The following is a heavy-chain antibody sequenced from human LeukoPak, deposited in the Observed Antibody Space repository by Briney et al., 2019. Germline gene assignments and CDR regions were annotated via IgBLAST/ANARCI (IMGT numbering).Heavy chain of an antibody. CDR1: DNSFTRSG. V-gene: IGHV1-18*01. CDR3: ARWGWDYRNSYYYMDV. Sequence: GASVKVSCKTSDNSFTRSGISWVRQAAGQGLEWMGWINVDNGNTNFAQKLQGRVTMTTDTSTSTAYMELRSLRSDDTAVYYCARWGWDYRNSYYYMDVWGKGTTVTISS. CDR2: INVDNGNT. D-gene: IGHD4-11*01. J-gene: IGHJ6*03.